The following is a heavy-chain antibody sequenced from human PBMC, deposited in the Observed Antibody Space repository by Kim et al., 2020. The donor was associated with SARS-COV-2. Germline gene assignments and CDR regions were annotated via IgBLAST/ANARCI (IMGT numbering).Heavy chain of an antibody. CDR3: AKLTGASPIDY. V-gene: IGHV3-23*01. CDR2: T. Sequence: TYYAGAVTGRFTSSRDNSQSTLHLQMNSLRAEDTAIYYCAKLTGASPIDYWGQGTLVTVSS. D-gene: IGHD1-20*01. J-gene: IGHJ4*02.